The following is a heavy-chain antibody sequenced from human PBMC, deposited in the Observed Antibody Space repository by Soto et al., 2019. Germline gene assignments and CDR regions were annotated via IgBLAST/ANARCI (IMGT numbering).Heavy chain of an antibody. CDR1: GDSINNRSYY. Sequence: SETLSLTCTVAGDSINNRSYYWGWIRQPPGKGLEWIGSIYYSGSTYNNPSLKSRVSMSVDTSKNQFSLKLRSVTAADTALYYCARQRTSVVTQAYFDSWGQGSLVTVSS. CDR3: ARQRTSVVTQAYFDS. J-gene: IGHJ4*02. CDR2: IYYSGST. D-gene: IGHD2-21*02. V-gene: IGHV4-39*01.